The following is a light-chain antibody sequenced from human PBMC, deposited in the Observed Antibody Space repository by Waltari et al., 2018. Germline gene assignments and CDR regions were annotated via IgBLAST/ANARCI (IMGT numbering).Light chain of an antibody. CDR1: SSDIGGDKY. J-gene: IGLJ1*01. Sequence: QFALAQPASVSGFPGQSITISCTGTSSDIGGDKYVSWYQQHPDKAPTVIIYDVNKRPSGVSLRFSGSKSGNTASLTISGLQPEDEADYFCSSYTSSSTNYVFGTATKVTVL. CDR3: SSYTSSSTNYV. V-gene: IGLV2-14*03. CDR2: DVN.